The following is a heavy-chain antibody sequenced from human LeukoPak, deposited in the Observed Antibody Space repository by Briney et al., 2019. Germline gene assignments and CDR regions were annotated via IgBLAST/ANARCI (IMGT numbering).Heavy chain of an antibody. Sequence: GGSLRLSCAASGFTSSSYAMSWVRQAPGKGLEWVSAISGSSGSTYYADSVKGRFTISRDNSKNTLYLQMNSLRAEDTAVYYCAKVPYYDILTGSPLGYYYYMDVWGKGTTVTVSS. CDR3: AKVPYYDILTGSPLGYYYYMDV. J-gene: IGHJ6*03. D-gene: IGHD3-9*01. CDR2: ISGSSGST. CDR1: GFTSSSYA. V-gene: IGHV3-23*01.